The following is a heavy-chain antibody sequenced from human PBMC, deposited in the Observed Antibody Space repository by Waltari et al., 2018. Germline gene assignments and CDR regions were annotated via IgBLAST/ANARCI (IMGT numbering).Heavy chain of an antibody. J-gene: IGHJ6*02. D-gene: IGHD3-10*01. CDR1: GGSISSYY. CDR3: AREWFGGVGDV. V-gene: IGHV4-59*01. CDR2: IYYSGST. Sequence: QVQLQESGPGLVKPSETLSLTCTVSGGSISSYYWSWIRQPPGKGLEWIGYIYYSGSTNYNPSLKSRVTISVDTSKNQFSLKLSSVTAADTAVYYCAREWFGGVGDVWGQGTTVTVSS.